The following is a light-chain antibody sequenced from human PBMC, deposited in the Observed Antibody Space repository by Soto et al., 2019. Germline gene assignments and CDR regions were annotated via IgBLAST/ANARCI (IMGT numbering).Light chain of an antibody. CDR1: QSISTY. Sequence: DIQMTQSPSTLSASVGDRVTITCRASQSISTYLAWYQQKPGRAPKLLIYDASGLEGGVPSRFSGSGSGTEFTLTISGLQPDDFATYYCQQYGYYSLWTFGQGTKVEL. CDR3: QQYGYYSLWT. J-gene: IGKJ1*01. CDR2: DAS. V-gene: IGKV1-5*01.